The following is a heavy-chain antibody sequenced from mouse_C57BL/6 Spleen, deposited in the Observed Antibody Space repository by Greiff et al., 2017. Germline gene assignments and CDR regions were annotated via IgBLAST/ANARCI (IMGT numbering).Heavy chain of an antibody. V-gene: IGHV1-72*01. CDR3: ARRTMVTTGYFDV. D-gene: IGHD2-2*01. Sequence: QVQLQQPGAELVKPGASVKLSCKASGYTFTSYWMHWVKQRPGRGLEWIGRIDPNSGGTKYNEKFKSKATLTVDKPSSTAYKQLSSLTSEDSAVYCGARRTMVTTGYFDVWGTGTTVTVSS. J-gene: IGHJ1*03. CDR2: IDPNSGGT. CDR1: GYTFTSYW.